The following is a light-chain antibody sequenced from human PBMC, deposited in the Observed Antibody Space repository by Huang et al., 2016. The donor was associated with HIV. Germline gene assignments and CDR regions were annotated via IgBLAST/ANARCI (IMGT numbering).Light chain of an antibody. CDR2: GSS. J-gene: IGKJ4*01. CDR1: RSVNTN. V-gene: IGKV3-15*01. CDR3: HQYNNWLLS. Sequence: EIVMTQSPATLSVSPGERVTLSCRANRSVNTNLAWYQQRPGQAPRLLIYGSSTRAPGIPARFSGSWSGTDFSLTISSLQSEDFALYYCHQYNNWLLSFGGGTRVDI.